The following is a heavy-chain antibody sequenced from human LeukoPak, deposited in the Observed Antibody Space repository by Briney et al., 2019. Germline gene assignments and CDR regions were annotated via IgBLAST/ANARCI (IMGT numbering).Heavy chain of an antibody. Sequence: SVKVSCKASGGTFSSYAISWVRQAPGQGLEWMGGIIPIFGTANYAQKFQGRVTITADESTSTAYMELSSLRSEDTAVYYCAREAPLPGPRGRAWFNPWGQGTLVTVSS. CDR1: GGTFSSYA. J-gene: IGHJ5*02. CDR3: AREAPLPGPRGRAWFNP. V-gene: IGHV1-69*13. CDR2: IIPIFGTA. D-gene: IGHD1-14*01.